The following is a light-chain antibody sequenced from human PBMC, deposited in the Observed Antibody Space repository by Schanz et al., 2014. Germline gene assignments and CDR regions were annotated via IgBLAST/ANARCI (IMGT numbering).Light chain of an antibody. CDR2: DVS. Sequence: QSALTQPASVSGSPGQSITLSCTGTSSDVGGYNYVSWYQQHPGKAPKLMIYDVSKRPSGVPDRFSGSKSGNTASLTISGLQAEDEADYYCCSYAGSYTWVFGGGTKLTVL. CDR3: CSYAGSYTWV. V-gene: IGLV2-11*01. J-gene: IGLJ3*02. CDR1: SSDVGGYNY.